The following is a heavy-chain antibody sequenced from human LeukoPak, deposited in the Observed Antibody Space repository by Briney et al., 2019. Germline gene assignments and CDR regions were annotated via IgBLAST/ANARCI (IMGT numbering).Heavy chain of an antibody. V-gene: IGHV3-74*01. CDR1: GFTFSSYW. CDR3: ASAPSEVGGYYPEYFRH. CDR2: IKSDGKT. Sequence: GGSLRLSCAASGFTFSSYWMHWVRQAPGKGLLWVSRIKSDGKTNYADSVKGRFTISRDNAKNTVSLQMDSLRAEDTGVYYCASAPSEVGGYYPEYFRHSGQGTLVTVSS. D-gene: IGHD3-22*01. J-gene: IGHJ1*01.